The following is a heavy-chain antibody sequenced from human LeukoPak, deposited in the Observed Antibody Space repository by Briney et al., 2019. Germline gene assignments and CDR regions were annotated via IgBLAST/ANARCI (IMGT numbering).Heavy chain of an antibody. CDR3: ARSQFRTTNSGAWGFQP. Sequence: VASVKVSCKASGYTLSDNYLHWVRQAPGQRFEWMAWINPGNGETKFAPRFQGRVTMTRDTSISTAYMELSSLRPDDTAVYYCARSQFRTTNSGAWGFQPWGQGTLVTVSS. D-gene: IGHD3-16*01. CDR1: GYTLSDNY. V-gene: IGHV1-2*07. J-gene: IGHJ1*01. CDR2: INPGNGET.